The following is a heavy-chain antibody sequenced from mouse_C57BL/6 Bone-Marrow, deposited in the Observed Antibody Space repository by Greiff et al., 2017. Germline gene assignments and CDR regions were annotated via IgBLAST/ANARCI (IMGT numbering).Heavy chain of an antibody. CDR3: AREDYGSSQFAY. CDR1: GFTFSSYA. D-gene: IGHD1-1*01. Sequence: EVKLVESGGGLVKPGGSLKLSCAASGFTFSSYAMSWVRQTPEMRLEWVATISDGGSYTYYPDNVKGRFTISRDNAKNNLYLQMSHLKSEDTAMYYCAREDYGSSQFAYWGQGTLVTVSA. CDR2: ISDGGSYT. J-gene: IGHJ3*01. V-gene: IGHV5-4*01.